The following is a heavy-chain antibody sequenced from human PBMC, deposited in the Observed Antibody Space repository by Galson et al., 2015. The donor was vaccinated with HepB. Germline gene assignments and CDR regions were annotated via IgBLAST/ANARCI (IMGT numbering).Heavy chain of an antibody. V-gene: IGHV3-30*18. D-gene: IGHD3-16*01. Sequence: SLRLSCAASGSVFTDFGIHWVRQAPGKGLEWVGIISYDGTNAHYSDSVKGRFTFSRDNSKNTIFLEMSSLRPEDMGVYYCAKDGLGKSIDSWGQGAPVTVSS. CDR1: GSVFTDFG. J-gene: IGHJ4*02. CDR2: ISYDGTNA. CDR3: AKDGLGKSIDS.